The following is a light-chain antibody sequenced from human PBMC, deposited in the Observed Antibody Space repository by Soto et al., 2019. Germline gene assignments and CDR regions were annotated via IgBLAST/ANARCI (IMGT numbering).Light chain of an antibody. V-gene: IGKV3-20*01. Sequence: EIVLTQSPGTLSLSPGEGATLSCRASQTVSSSYLAWYQKKPGQAPRVLIYGTSRRATGIPDRISGSGSGTDFTLTITRLEPEDFAVYFCQHYENSPYTFGQGTKLEIK. CDR2: GTS. CDR1: QTVSSSY. CDR3: QHYENSPYT. J-gene: IGKJ2*01.